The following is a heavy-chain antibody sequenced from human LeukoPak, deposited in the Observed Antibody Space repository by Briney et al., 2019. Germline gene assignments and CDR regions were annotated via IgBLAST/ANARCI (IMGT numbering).Heavy chain of an antibody. CDR2: ISYDGSNK. V-gene: IGHV3-30-3*01. J-gene: IGHJ6*02. CDR1: GFTFSSYA. CDR3: ARCLGSYYGMDV. Sequence: GGSLRLSCAASGFTFSSYAMHWVRQAPGKGLEWVAVISYDGSNKYYADSVKGRFTISRDNSKNTLYLQMNSLRAEDTAVYYCARCLGSYYGMDVWGQGTTVTVSS. D-gene: IGHD2-15*01.